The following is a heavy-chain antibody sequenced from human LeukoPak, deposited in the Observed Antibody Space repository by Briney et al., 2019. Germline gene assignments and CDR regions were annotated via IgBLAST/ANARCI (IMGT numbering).Heavy chain of an antibody. CDR2: INQDGSGK. D-gene: IGHD3-3*01. J-gene: IGHJ5*02. CDR1: EFTFSRYW. CDR3: ARDSNFNWFDP. Sequence: GGSLRLSCAASEFTFSRYWMSWVRQAPGKGLEWVANINQDGSGKYYVDSVKGRFTISRDNAKNSLYLQMNSLGAEDTAVYYCARDSNFNWFDPWGHGTLVSVSS. V-gene: IGHV3-7*01.